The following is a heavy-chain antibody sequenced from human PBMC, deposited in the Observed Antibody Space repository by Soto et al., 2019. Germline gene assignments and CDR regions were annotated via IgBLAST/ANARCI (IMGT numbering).Heavy chain of an antibody. CDR3: WKGEAPDIRRYHTSYYYRMAV. Sequence: EGSLRLSCAASGFTLRRYSMNWVRQAPGKGLEWVSSISSTTNYIYYADSMKGRFTVSRDNAKNSVYLDMNSLSAEDTAVYYCWKGEAPDIRRYHTSYYYRMAVSG. CDR1: GFTLRRYS. CDR2: ISSTTNYI. J-gene: IGHJ6*02. V-gene: IGHV3-21*01. D-gene: IGHD3-3*01.